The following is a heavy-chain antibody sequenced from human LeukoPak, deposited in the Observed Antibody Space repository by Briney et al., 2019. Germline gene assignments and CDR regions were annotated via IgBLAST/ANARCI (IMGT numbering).Heavy chain of an antibody. J-gene: IGHJ5*02. CDR2: ISGSGGGT. CDR1: GFTFSSYA. V-gene: IGHV3-23*01. D-gene: IGHD3-3*01. Sequence: PGGSLRLSCAASGFTFSSYAMSWVRQAPGKGLEWVSAISGSGGGTYYADSVKGRFTISRDNAKNSLYLQMNSLRAEDTALYYCAKGSRSGISGNWFDPWGQGTLVTVSS. CDR3: AKGSRSGISGNWFDP.